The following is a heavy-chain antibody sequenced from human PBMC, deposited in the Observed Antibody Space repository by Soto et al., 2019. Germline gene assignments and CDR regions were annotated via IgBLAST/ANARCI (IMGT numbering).Heavy chain of an antibody. Sequence: GQGLEWMGWINPNSGGTNYAQKFQGWVTMTRDTSISTAYMELSRLRSDDTAVYYCAREIESSSWYDFDYWGQGTLVTVSS. V-gene: IGHV1-2*04. CDR3: AREIESSSWYDFDY. D-gene: IGHD6-13*01. CDR2: INPNSGGT. J-gene: IGHJ4*02.